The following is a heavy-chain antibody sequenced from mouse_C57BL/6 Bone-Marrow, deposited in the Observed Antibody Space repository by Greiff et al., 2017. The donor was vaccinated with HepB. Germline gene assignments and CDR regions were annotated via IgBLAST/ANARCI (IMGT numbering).Heavy chain of an antibody. Sequence: EVQWVESEGGLVQPGSSMKLSCTASGFTFSDYYMAWVRQVPEKGLEWVANINYDGSSTYYLDSLKSRFIISRDNAKNILYLQMSSLKSEDTATYYCARDRGYFDYWGQGTTLTVSS. CDR1: GFTFSDYY. V-gene: IGHV5-16*01. CDR3: ARDRGYFDY. J-gene: IGHJ2*01. CDR2: INYDGSST.